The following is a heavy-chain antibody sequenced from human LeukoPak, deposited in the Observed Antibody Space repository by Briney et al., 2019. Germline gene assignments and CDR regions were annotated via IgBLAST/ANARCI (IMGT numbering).Heavy chain of an antibody. V-gene: IGHV3-9*01. CDR1: GFTFDDYA. CDR3: AKDSRYDSSGYFDY. D-gene: IGHD3-22*01. J-gene: IGHJ4*02. CDR2: ISWNSGSI. Sequence: PGGSLRLSCAASGFTFDDYAMHWVRQAPGKGLERVSGISWNSGSIGYADSVKGRFTISRDNAKNSLYLQMNSLRAEDTALYYCAKDSRYDSSGYFDYWGQGTLVTVSS.